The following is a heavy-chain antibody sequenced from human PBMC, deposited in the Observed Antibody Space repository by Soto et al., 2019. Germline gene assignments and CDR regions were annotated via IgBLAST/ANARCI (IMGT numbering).Heavy chain of an antibody. CDR2: IYHSGST. D-gene: IGHD4-4*01. CDR3: VSQRTTVITQAYFDY. CDR1: GGSLSSKRYS. V-gene: IGHV4-30-2*01. Sequence: TLSVNCADFGGSLSSKRYSWSWIRQPPGKGLEWIGYIYHSGSTYYNPSLKSRVTISVDRSKNQFSLNLNSVTASDTAVYFCVSQRTTVITQAYFDYWGPGALVTVSS. J-gene: IGHJ4*02.